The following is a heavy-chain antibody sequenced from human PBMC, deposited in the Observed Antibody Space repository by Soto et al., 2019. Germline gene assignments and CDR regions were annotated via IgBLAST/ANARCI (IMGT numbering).Heavy chain of an antibody. CDR2: VWYDGSNK. D-gene: IGHD1-26*01. V-gene: IGHV3-33*01. Sequence: QVQLVESGGGVVQPGRSLRLSCAASGFTFSSYGMHWVRQPPGKGLEWVAVVWYDGSNKYYADSVKGRFTISRDHSKNTLYLHMNSLRAEDTAVYYCASEATRYFDYWGQGTLVTVSS. J-gene: IGHJ4*02. CDR1: GFTFSSYG. CDR3: ASEATRYFDY.